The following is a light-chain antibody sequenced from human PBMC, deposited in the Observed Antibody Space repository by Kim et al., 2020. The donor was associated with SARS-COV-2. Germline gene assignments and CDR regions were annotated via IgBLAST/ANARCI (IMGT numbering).Light chain of an antibody. CDR1: SLRSYD. J-gene: IGLJ3*02. CDR2: GKS. V-gene: IGLV3-19*01. CDR3: NCRDSSGNSWV. Sequence: ALGPTVRITCQGDSLRSYDASWYQQKPGQAPVLVIYGKSSRPSGIPDRFSGFTSGNTASLTITGAQAEDEADYYCNCRDSSGNSWVFGGGTQLTVL.